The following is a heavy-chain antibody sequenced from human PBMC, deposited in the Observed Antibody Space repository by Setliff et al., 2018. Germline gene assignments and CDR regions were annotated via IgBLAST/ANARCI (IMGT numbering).Heavy chain of an antibody. CDR1: RGTFSSYG. J-gene: IGHJ6*03. CDR2: IIPIFGTA. D-gene: IGHD4-4*01. CDR3: ARADYIRYFYMDA. Sequence: SVKVSCKASRGTFSSYGITWVRQAPGQGLEWMGGIIPIFGTANYAQKFQGRLTITTVGSTSTAYMELSSLRSEDTAVYYCARADYIRYFYMDAWGKGTTVTVS. V-gene: IGHV1-69*05.